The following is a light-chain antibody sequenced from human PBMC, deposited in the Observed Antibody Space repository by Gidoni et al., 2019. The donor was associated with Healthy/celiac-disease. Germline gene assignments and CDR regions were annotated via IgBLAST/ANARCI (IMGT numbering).Light chain of an antibody. CDR3: QQRSNWPLFT. V-gene: IGKV3-11*01. Sequence: EIVLTQSPATLPLSPGERATLSCRASQRVSSYLAWYQQKPGQAPRLLIYDASNRATGIPARFSGSGSGTDFTLTISSLEPEDFAVYYCQQRSNWPLFTFGPGTKVDIK. J-gene: IGKJ3*01. CDR2: DAS. CDR1: QRVSSY.